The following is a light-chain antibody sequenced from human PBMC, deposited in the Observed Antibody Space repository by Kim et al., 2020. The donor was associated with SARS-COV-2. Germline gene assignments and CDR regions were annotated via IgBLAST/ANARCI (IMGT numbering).Light chain of an antibody. Sequence: SYELTQPPSVSVAPGKTARITCGGNNIGSKSVHWYQQKPGQAPVLVIYYDSDRPSGIPERFPGPNSGNTATLTISRVEAGDEADHYCQVWDSSSDHVLFG. V-gene: IGLV3-21*04. CDR3: QVWDSSSDHVL. J-gene: IGLJ2*01. CDR1: NIGSKS. CDR2: YDS.